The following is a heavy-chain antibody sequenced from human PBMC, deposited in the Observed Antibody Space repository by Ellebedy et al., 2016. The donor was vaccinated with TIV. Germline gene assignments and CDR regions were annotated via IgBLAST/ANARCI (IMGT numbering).Heavy chain of an antibody. D-gene: IGHD7-27*01. V-gene: IGHV4-30-2*01. CDR3: ARETNWYYFDF. Sequence: SETLSLTXTVSGDSITSGGYSWTWTRQPPGKGLEWIGYIYPGGRRRSNPSLQSRVAISIDTSNNHFSLRLTSLTAADTAVYYCARETNWYYFDFWGQGSLVTVSS. J-gene: IGHJ4*02. CDR2: IYPGGRR. CDR1: GDSITSGGYS.